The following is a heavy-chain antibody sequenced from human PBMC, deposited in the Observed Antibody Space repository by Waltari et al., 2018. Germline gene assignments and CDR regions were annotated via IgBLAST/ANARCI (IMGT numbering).Heavy chain of an antibody. CDR1: GGSFSGYY. CDR3: ARGPVSNPREY. CDR2: INHSGST. D-gene: IGHD4-4*01. Sequence: QVQLQQWGAGLLKPSETLSLTCAVYGGSFSGYYWSWIRQPPGKGLEWNGEINHSGSTNSNPSLEIRVTISVYTSKNQFSLKLSSVTAADTAVYYWARGPVSNPREYWGQGTLVTVSS. J-gene: IGHJ4*02. V-gene: IGHV4-34*01.